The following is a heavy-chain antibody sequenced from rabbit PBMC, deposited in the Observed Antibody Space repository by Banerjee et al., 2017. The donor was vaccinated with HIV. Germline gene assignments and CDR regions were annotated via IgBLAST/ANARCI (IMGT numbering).Heavy chain of an antibody. CDR2: INTSSGNT. V-gene: IGHV1S45*01. J-gene: IGHJ6*01. CDR1: GFTISSSYV. D-gene: IGHD7-1*01. CDR3: GRGRDGDAGYGSLAL. Sequence: LEESGGGLVQPEGSLTLTCTASGFTISSSYVMGWVHQAPGKGLEWIACINTSSGNTVFANWAKGRFTNSKTSSTPVTLQMTSLTAADTATYFCGRGRDGDAGYGSLALWGPGTL.